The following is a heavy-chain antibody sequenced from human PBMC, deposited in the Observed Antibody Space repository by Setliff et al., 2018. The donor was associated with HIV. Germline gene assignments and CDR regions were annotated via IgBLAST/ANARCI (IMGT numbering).Heavy chain of an antibody. V-gene: IGHV1-2*02. CDR3: ARGKGVGGVIITGGLDV. Sequence: ASVKVSCKASGYIFTDYYIHWVRQAPGQGLEWMGWINPNGGYTNYAQKFLGRVTMTQDTSFTTAYLELSRLGSDDTAVYYCARGKGVGGVIITGGLDVWGQGTTVTVSS. CDR1: GYIFTDYY. D-gene: IGHD3-10*01. J-gene: IGHJ6*02. CDR2: INPNGGYT.